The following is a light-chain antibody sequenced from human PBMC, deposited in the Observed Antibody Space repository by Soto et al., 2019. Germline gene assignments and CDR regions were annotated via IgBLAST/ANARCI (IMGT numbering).Light chain of an antibody. J-gene: IGLJ2*01. CDR1: SSNIETNS. CDR3: QSYDSSLSGSV. Sequence: QSVLTQPPSASGTPGQRVSISCSGGSSNIETNSVNWYLQLPGTAPKLIIYSDNQRPSGVPVRFSASKSGTSASLAITGLQAEDEADYYCQSYDSSLSGSVFGGGTKLTVL. CDR2: SDN. V-gene: IGLV1-44*01.